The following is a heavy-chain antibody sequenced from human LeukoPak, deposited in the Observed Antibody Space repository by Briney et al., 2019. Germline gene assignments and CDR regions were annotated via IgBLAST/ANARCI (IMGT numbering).Heavy chain of an antibody. J-gene: IGHJ6*03. CDR3: ARDPYSGNYGNYYYYYMDV. V-gene: IGHV3-11*04. Sequence: AGGSLRLSCAASGFSFSDYYMSWIRQAPGKGLEWVSYISFSGTIIYYADSVKGRFTISRDNAKNSLYLQMNSLGPEDTAVYYCARDPYSGNYGNYYYYYMDVWGKGTTVTISS. CDR1: GFSFSDYY. D-gene: IGHD1-26*01. CDR2: ISFSGTII.